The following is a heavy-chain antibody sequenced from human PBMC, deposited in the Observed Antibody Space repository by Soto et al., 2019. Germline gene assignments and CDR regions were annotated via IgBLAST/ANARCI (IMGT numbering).Heavy chain of an antibody. J-gene: IGHJ4*02. CDR1: GYTFTTYV. CDR3: AREVIRGVQFDY. CDR2: ISADSGIT. V-gene: IGHV1-3*01. D-gene: IGHD3-10*01. Sequence: ASVKVSCKTSGYTFTTYVIHWVRQAPGQRLEWMAWISADSGITKSSQEFRDRVTFTRDTSANTVYMEMSSLRSEDTAMYYCAREVIRGVQFDYWGQGTLVTVSS.